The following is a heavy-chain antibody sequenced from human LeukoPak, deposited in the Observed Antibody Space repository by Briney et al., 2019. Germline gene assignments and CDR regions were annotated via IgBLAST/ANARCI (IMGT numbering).Heavy chain of an antibody. CDR1: GGSISSYY. Sequence: SETLSLTCTVSGGSISSYYWSWIRQPAGKGLEWIGRIYTSGSTNYNPSLKSRATMSVDTSKNQFSLKLSSVTAADTAVYYCASGGGDSLTMEVWGKGTTVTVSS. CDR3: ASGGGDSLTMEV. V-gene: IGHV4-4*07. D-gene: IGHD2-21*01. CDR2: IYTSGST. J-gene: IGHJ6*03.